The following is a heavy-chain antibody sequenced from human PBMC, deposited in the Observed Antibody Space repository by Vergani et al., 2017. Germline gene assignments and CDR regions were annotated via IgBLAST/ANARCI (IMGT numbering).Heavy chain of an antibody. CDR3: ASKGSGWYFGVDY. J-gene: IGHJ4*02. CDR2: INHSGST. D-gene: IGHD6-19*01. Sequence: QVQLQQWGAGLLKPSETLSLTCAVYGGSFSGYYWSWIRQPPGKGLEWIGEINHSGSTNYNPSLKSRVTISVDTSMHQFSLKLSSVTAADTAVYYCASKGSGWYFGVDYWGQGTLVTVSS. CDR1: GGSFSGYY. V-gene: IGHV4-34*01.